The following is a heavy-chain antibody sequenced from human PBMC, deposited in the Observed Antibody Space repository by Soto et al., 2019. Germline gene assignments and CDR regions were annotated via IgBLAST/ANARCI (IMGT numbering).Heavy chain of an antibody. CDR3: AKIALVYSSSYTFDP. V-gene: IGHV3-23*01. J-gene: IGHJ5*02. CDR1: GFTFSSYA. CDR2: ISGSGGRT. Sequence: EVQLLESGGGLVQPGGSLRLSCAASGFTFSSYAMSWVRQAPGKGLEWVSAISGSGGRTYYADSVKGRFTISRDNSKNTLYLQMNSLSAEDTAVYYCAKIALVYSSSYTFDPWGQGTLVTVSS. D-gene: IGHD6-6*01.